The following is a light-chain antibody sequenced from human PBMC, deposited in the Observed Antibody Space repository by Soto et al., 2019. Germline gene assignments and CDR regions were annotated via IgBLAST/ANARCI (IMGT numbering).Light chain of an antibody. J-gene: IGKJ5*01. Sequence: EIVLTQSPATLSLSPGGRATLSCRASQSISSYLAWYQQKPGQAPRLLIYDASNRATGIPARFSGSGSGTDFTLTISSLEPEDCAVYYCQQRSNWPPITFGQGTRLEIK. V-gene: IGKV3-11*01. CDR1: QSISSY. CDR3: QQRSNWPPIT. CDR2: DAS.